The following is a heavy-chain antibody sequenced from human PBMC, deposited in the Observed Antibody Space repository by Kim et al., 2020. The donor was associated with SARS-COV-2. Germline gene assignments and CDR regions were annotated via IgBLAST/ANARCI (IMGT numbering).Heavy chain of an antibody. CDR2: IWYDGSNK. J-gene: IGHJ6*02. Sequence: GGSLRLSCAASGFTFSSYGMHWVRQAPGKGLEWVAVIWYDGSNKYYADSVKGRFTISRDNSKNTLYLQMNSLRAEDTAVYYCARDNFGGDCYCLDVWGQGTTVTVSS. CDR3: ARDNFGGDCYCLDV. V-gene: IGHV3-33*01. CDR1: GFTFSSYG. D-gene: IGHD2-21*01.